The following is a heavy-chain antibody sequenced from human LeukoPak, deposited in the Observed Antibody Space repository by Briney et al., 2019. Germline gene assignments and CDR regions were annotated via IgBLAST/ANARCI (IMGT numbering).Heavy chain of an antibody. V-gene: IGHV3-9*01. J-gene: IGHJ6*02. CDR1: GFTFDDYA. Sequence: GGSLRLSCAASGFTFDDYAMHWVRQTPGKGLEWVSGISWNSGTIGYADSVKGRFTISRDNAKNSLYLQMNSLRAEDTALYYCAKDISASNYYGMDVWGQGTTVTVSS. CDR3: AKDISASNYYGMDV. D-gene: IGHD1-26*01. CDR2: ISWNSGTI.